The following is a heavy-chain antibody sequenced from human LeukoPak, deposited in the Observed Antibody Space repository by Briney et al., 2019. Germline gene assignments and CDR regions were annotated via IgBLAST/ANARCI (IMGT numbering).Heavy chain of an antibody. CDR1: GFTLSSYE. Sequence: GGSLRLSCTASGFTLSSYEMSWIRQAPGEGLEWVSGITNSGENTYYADSVKGRFTISRDNSKNTLFLEMNSLRVEDTAVYYCAKGRGFRVWDPWDNWGQGTLITVSS. CDR3: AKGRGFRVWDPWDN. CDR2: ITNSGENT. V-gene: IGHV3-23*01. J-gene: IGHJ4*02. D-gene: IGHD3-16*01.